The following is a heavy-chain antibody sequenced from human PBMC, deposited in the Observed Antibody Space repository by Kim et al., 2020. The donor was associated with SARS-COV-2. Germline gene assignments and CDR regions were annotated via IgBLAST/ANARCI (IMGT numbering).Heavy chain of an antibody. CDR2: T. Sequence: TYYADSGKGRFTISRDNSKNTLYLQMNSLRAEDTAVYYCAKVRDWLHISGWGQGTMVTVSS. V-gene: IGHV3-23*01. CDR3: AKVRDWLHISG. D-gene: IGHD5-12*01. J-gene: IGHJ3*01.